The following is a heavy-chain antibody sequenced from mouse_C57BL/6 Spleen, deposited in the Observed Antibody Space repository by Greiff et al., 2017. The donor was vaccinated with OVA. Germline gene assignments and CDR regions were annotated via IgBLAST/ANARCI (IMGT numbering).Heavy chain of an antibody. J-gene: IGHJ4*01. CDR2: IDPSDSYT. V-gene: IGHV1-59*01. CDR1: GYTFTSYW. D-gene: IGHD1-1*01. Sequence: QVQLQQPGAELVRPGPSVKLSCKASGYTFTSYWMHWVKQRPGQGLEWIGVIDPSDSYTNYNQKFKGKATLTVDTSSSTAYMQLSSLTSEDSAVYYCARVITTVVADYYAMDYWGQGTSVTVSS. CDR3: ARVITTVVADYYAMDY.